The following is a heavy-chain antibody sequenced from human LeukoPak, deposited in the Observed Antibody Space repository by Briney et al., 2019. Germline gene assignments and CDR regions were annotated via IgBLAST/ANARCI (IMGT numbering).Heavy chain of an antibody. CDR3: ARRPKGAAGGGFDY. CDR2: IYPGDSDT. Sequence: GASLQISCEGSGSSFTNYWIGWVRQLPGKGLEWMGIIYPGDSDTRYSPSFQGQVTISADKSISTAYLQWSSLKASDTAMYYCARRPKGAAGGGFDYWGQGTLVTVSS. J-gene: IGHJ4*02. V-gene: IGHV5-51*01. CDR1: GSSFTNYW.